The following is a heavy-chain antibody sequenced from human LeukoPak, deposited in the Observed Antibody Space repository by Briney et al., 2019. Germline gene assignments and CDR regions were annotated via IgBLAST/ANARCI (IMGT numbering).Heavy chain of an antibody. V-gene: IGHV3-20*01. D-gene: IGHD6-13*01. J-gene: IGHJ4*02. CDR2: INWNGGST. Sequence: SGGSLRLSCAASGFTFDDYGMSWVRQAPGKGLEWVSGINWNGGSTGYADSVKGRFTISRDNAKNSLYLQMNSLRAEDTALYHCARDRGIAAAGRRGVSGFDYWGQGTLVTVSS. CDR1: GFTFDDYG. CDR3: ARDRGIAAAGRRGVSGFDY.